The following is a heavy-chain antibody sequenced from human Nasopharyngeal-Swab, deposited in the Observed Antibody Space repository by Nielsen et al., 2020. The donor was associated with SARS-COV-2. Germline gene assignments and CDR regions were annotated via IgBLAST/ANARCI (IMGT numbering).Heavy chain of an antibody. V-gene: IGHV4-39*07. D-gene: IGHD6-19*01. CDR3: ARDRKQWLVYYYYGMDV. J-gene: IGHJ6*02. CDR1: GGSISSSSYY. CDR2: IYYSGST. Sequence: SETLSLTCTVSGGSISSSSYYWGWIRQPQGKGLEWIGSIYYSGSTYYNPSLKSRVTISVDTSKNQFSLKLSSVTAADTAVYYCARDRKQWLVYYYYGMDVWGQGTTVTVSS.